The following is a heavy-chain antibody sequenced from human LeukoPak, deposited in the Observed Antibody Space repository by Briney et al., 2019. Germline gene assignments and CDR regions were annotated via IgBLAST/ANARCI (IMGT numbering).Heavy chain of an antibody. CDR1: GYTFTSYG. Sequence: ASVKVSCKASGYTFTSYGISWVRQAPGQGLEWMGWISAYNGNTNYAQKLQGRVTMTTDTSTSTAYMELRSLRSEDTAVYYCATDESYGDLFDYWGQGTLVTVSS. J-gene: IGHJ4*02. D-gene: IGHD4-17*01. CDR2: ISAYNGNT. CDR3: ATDESYGDLFDY. V-gene: IGHV1-18*01.